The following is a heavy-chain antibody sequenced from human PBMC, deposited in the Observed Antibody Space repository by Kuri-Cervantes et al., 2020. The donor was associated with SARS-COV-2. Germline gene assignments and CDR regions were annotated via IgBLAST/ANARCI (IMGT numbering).Heavy chain of an antibody. CDR3: ARVPLAYCGGDCFDY. Sequence: ASVKVSCKASGYTFTSYGISWVRQAPGQGLEWMGWISAYNGNTNYAQKLQGRVTMTTDTSTSTAYMELRSLGSDDTAVYYCARVPLAYCGGDCFDYWGQGTLVTVSS. D-gene: IGHD2-21*01. CDR1: GYTFTSYG. CDR2: ISAYNGNT. V-gene: IGHV1-18*01. J-gene: IGHJ4*02.